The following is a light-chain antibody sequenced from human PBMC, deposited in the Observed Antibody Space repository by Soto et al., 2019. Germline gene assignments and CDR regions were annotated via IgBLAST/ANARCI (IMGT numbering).Light chain of an antibody. J-gene: IGKJ5*01. Sequence: DVVMTQTPLSLSVAPGQPASISCKSSQSLLHITGETFLFWYLQKPGQSPQLLIYEVSTRVSGVPDRFSGSGSGTDFTLEISRVETDDVGIYYCTQSTQLPPTFGQGTRLEI. CDR3: TQSTQLPPT. CDR2: EVS. V-gene: IGKV2D-29*02. CDR1: QSLLHITGETF.